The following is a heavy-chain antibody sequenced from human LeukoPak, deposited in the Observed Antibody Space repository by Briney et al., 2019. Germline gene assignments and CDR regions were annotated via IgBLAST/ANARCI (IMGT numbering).Heavy chain of an antibody. CDR2: IYTSGST. CDR3: ARVVVAAATDAFDI. Sequence: SETLSLTCTVSGGSISSYYWSWLRQPAGKGLEWIGRIYTSGSTNYNPSLKSRVTMSVDTSKNQFSLKLSSVTAADTAVYYCARVVVAAATDAFDIWGQGTMVTVSS. D-gene: IGHD2-15*01. J-gene: IGHJ3*02. V-gene: IGHV4-4*07. CDR1: GGSISSYY.